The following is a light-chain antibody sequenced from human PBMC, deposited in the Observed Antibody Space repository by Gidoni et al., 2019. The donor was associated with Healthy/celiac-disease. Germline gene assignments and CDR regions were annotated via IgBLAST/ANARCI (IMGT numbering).Light chain of an antibody. CDR3: QQYGSSRGLT. CDR1: QSVSSSY. CDR2: GAS. V-gene: IGKV3-20*01. Sequence: EIVFTQPPGTLPLSPGERATLSCRASQSVSSSYLAWYQQKPGQAPRILIYGASSWATGIPVRVSGSGSGTDFTLTISRLEPEDFAVYYCQQYGSSRGLTFGGGTKVEIK. J-gene: IGKJ4*01.